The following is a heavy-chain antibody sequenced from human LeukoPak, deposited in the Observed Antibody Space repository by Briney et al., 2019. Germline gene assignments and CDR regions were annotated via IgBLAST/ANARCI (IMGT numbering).Heavy chain of an antibody. CDR3: AADGSNSRRFFDY. D-gene: IGHD5-24*01. Sequence: ASVKVSCKTSGYTFTAYDMHWVRQAPGQGLEWMGWINPNSGGTNYAQKFQGRVTMTSDTSINTAYMELSRLMSDDTAVYYCAADGSNSRRFFDYWGQGTLVTVSS. J-gene: IGHJ4*02. CDR2: INPNSGGT. V-gene: IGHV1-2*02. CDR1: GYTFTAYD.